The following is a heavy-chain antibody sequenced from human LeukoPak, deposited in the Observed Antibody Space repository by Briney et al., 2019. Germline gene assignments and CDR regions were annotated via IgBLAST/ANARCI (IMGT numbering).Heavy chain of an antibody. J-gene: IGHJ4*02. Sequence: PSETPSLTCTVSGGSISSYYWSWIRQPPGKGLEWIGYIYYSGSTNYNPSLKSRVTISVDTSKNQFSLKLSSVTAADTAVYYCARDRQYYDSSGYLTGLWGQGTLVTVSS. D-gene: IGHD3-22*01. V-gene: IGHV4-59*12. CDR2: IYYSGST. CDR1: GGSISSYY. CDR3: ARDRQYYDSSGYLTGL.